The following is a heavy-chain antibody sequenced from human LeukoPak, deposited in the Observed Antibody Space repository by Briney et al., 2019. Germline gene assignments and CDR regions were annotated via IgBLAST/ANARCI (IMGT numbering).Heavy chain of an antibody. CDR3: ASRPPTVVTPFVDY. V-gene: IGHV4-34*01. J-gene: IGHJ4*02. CDR1: GGSLSGYY. D-gene: IGHD4-23*01. Sequence: SETLSLTCAVYGGSLSGYYWSWIRQPPGKGLEWIGSIYHSGSTYYNPSLKSRVTISVDTSKNQFSLKLSSVTAADTAVYYCASRPPTVVTPFVDYWGQGTLVTVSS. CDR2: IYHSGST.